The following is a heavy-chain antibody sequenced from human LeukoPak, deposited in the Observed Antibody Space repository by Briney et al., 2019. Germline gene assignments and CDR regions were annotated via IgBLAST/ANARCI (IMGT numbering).Heavy chain of an antibody. V-gene: IGHV4-31*03. CDR1: GGSISSGDYY. Sequence: SQTLSLTCTASGGSISSGDYYWTWIRQHPGKGLEWIGYIYYWGSTYYNPSLKSRVTISVDTSKDQFSLKLSSVTAADAAVYYCARDRTMVRGVILYYYYGMDVWGQGTTVTVSS. CDR2: IYYWGST. D-gene: IGHD3-10*01. CDR3: ARDRTMVRGVILYYYYGMDV. J-gene: IGHJ6*02.